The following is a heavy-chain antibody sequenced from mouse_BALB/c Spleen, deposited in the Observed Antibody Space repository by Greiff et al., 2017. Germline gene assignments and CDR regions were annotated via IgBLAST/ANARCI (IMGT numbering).Heavy chain of an antibody. J-gene: IGHJ4*01. D-gene: IGHD3-3*01. CDR2: SRNKANDYTT. Sequence: EVKVVESGGGLVQPGGSLILSCATSGFTFSVFYMEWVRQPPGKRLEWIAASRNKANDYTTEYSASVKGRFIVSRDTSHSILYLQMNALRAEDTAIYYCARVAGPYYAMDYWGQGTSVTVSA. V-gene: IGHV7-1*02. CDR1: GFTFSVFY. CDR3: ARVAGPYYAMDY.